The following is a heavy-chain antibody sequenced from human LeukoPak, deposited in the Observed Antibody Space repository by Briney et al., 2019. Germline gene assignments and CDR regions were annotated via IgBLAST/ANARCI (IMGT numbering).Heavy chain of an antibody. CDR2: IKSNSDGGTT. CDR1: GFSFSGAW. Sequence: PGASLRLSCGASGFSFSGAWMSWVRQAPGKGREWVGRIKSNSDGGTTDSAAPVKGRFTISRDDSKNTLFLQMNRLRTEDTAVYYCTTVQFARTMSLDYWGQGALVTVSS. V-gene: IGHV3-15*01. D-gene: IGHD3-10*01. CDR3: TTVQFARTMSLDY. J-gene: IGHJ4*02.